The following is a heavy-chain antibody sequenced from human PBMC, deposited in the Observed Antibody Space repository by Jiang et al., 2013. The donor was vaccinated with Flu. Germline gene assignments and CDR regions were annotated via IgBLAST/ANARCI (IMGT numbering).Heavy chain of an antibody. V-gene: IGHV3-33*01. CDR2: IWYDGSNK. J-gene: IGHJ3*02. CDR3: ASIIAVAGTVNAFDI. Sequence: GKGLEWVAVIWYDGSNKYYADSVKGRFTISRDNSKNTLYLQMNSLRAEDTAVYYCASIIAVAGTVNAFDIWGQGTMVTVSS. D-gene: IGHD6-19*01.